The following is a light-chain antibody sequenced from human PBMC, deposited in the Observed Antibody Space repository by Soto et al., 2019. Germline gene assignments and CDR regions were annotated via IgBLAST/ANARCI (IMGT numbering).Light chain of an antibody. Sequence: IVMTQSPATLSVSPGERATLSCRASQSVSSNLAWYQQKPGQAPRLLIYGASTRATGIPARFSGSGSGTEFTLTISSLQSEDFAVYYCSQYNNWPKTFGQGTKVEIK. J-gene: IGKJ1*01. V-gene: IGKV3-15*01. CDR1: QSVSSN. CDR2: GAS. CDR3: SQYNNWPKT.